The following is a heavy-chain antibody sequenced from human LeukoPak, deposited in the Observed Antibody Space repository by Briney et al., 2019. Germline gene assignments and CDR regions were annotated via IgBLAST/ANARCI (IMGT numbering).Heavy chain of an antibody. J-gene: IGHJ4*02. D-gene: IGHD4-11*01. CDR2: IWSDKSNR. CDR3: AKGAQRGFDYSNSLEN. V-gene: IGHV3-33*06. CDR1: GFIFNHHA. Sequence: GGSLRLACAASGFIFNHHAMHWVRQAPGKGLEWVAVIWSDKSNRFYADSVRGRFTISRDDSRKTVYLQMEGMTAEDTAIYYCAKGAQRGFDYSNSLENWGQGALVTVAS.